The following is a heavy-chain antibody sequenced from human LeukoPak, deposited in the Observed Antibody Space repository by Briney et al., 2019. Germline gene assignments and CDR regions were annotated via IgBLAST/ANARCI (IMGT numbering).Heavy chain of an antibody. J-gene: IGHJ5*02. V-gene: IGHV3-7*01. CDR3: VRDDFWSGYSRYNWFDP. CDR1: GFSFGSYK. CDR2: IKQDGTEK. Sequence: PGGSLRLSCAASGFSFGSYKMSWVRQVPGKGLEWVANIKQDGTEKYYVDSVKGRFTISRDNAENSLHLQMSSLRVEDTAVYYCVRDDFWSGYSRYNWFDPWGQGTLVTVSS. D-gene: IGHD3-3*01.